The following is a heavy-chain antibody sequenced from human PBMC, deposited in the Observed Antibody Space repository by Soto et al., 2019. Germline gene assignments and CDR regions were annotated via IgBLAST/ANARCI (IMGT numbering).Heavy chain of an antibody. J-gene: IGHJ4*02. CDR1: GYTFTSYW. Sequence: GESLKISCNASGYTFTSYWIGWVRQMPGKGLEWMGIIYPSNSETRFSPSFQGQVTMSADKSIFTAYLQWSSLKASDTAMYYCARQGYHYDTYSFGYWGQGTLVTVSS. CDR3: ARQGYHYDTYSFGY. D-gene: IGHD3-22*01. V-gene: IGHV5-51*01. CDR2: IYPSNSET.